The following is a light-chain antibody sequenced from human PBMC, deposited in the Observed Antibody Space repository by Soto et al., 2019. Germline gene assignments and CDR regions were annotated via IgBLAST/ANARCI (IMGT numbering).Light chain of an antibody. CDR2: EVS. V-gene: IGLV2-8*01. J-gene: IGLJ2*01. CDR3: SSYAGSNNLV. CDR1: SSDVGAYNY. Sequence: QSVLTQPPSASGSPGQSVTISCTGTSSDVGAYNYVSWYQQRPGKAPKLMIHEVSRRPSGVPDRFSGSKSGNTASLTVSGLQAEDEADYYCSSYAGSNNLVFGGGTKLTVL.